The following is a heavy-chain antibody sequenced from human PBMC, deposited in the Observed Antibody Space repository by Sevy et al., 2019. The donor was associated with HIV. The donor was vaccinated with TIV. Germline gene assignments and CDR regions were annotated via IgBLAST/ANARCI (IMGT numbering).Heavy chain of an antibody. Sequence: GGSLRLSCAASGFTFSGNWMSWVRQAPGKGLEWVADIKEDGSEKYYVDSVKGRFTISRDNAKKSLYLQMNNLRAEDTAVYYCAREDIRVAGIGYYFHSWGQGTLVTVSS. CDR3: AREDIRVAGIGYYFHS. CDR1: GFTFSGNW. J-gene: IGHJ4*02. CDR2: IKEDGSEK. D-gene: IGHD6-19*01. V-gene: IGHV3-7*01.